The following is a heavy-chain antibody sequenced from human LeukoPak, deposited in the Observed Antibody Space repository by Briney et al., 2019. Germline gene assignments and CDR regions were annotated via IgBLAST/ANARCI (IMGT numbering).Heavy chain of an antibody. Sequence: PGGSLRLSCEASGFTFNTYSMNWARQAQGKGLEWVSSIDSSGGYMFYADSVKGRFIISRDNAKDSLYLQMNSLRVEDTAVYYCLRGDRRDYWGQGTLVTVSS. J-gene: IGHJ4*02. CDR3: LRGDRRDY. CDR2: IDSSGGYM. CDR1: GFTFNTYS. V-gene: IGHV3-21*06.